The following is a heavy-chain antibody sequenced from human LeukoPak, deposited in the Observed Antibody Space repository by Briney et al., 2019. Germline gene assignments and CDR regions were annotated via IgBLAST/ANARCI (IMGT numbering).Heavy chain of an antibody. CDR2: IYSGGST. CDR3: ARDRKYSGYDH. Sequence: PGGSLRLSCAASRFTFNSYAMSWVRQAPGKGLEWVSVIYSGGSTYYADSVKGRFTISRDNSKNTLYLQMNSLRAEDTAVYYCARDRKYSGYDHWGQGTLVTVSS. J-gene: IGHJ5*02. D-gene: IGHD5-12*01. CDR1: RFTFNSYA. V-gene: IGHV3-53*01.